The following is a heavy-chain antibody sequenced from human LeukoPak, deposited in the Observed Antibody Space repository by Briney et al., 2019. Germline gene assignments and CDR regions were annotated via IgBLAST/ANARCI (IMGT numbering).Heavy chain of an antibody. CDR1: GGSINSYY. Sequence: PSETLSLTCTVSGGSINSYYWSWIRQPPGKGLEWIGYIDYSGSTYYNPSLKSRVTISVDTSKNQFSLKLSSVTAADTAVYYCARGEEGYYYGSGSYNYWGQGTLVTVSS. CDR2: IDYSGST. D-gene: IGHD3-10*01. V-gene: IGHV4-59*08. CDR3: ARGEEGYYYGSGSYNY. J-gene: IGHJ4*02.